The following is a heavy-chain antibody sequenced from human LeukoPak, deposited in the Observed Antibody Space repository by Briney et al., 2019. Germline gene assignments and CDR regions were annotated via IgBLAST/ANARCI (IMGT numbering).Heavy chain of an antibody. D-gene: IGHD3-9*01. CDR1: GGSFSGYY. V-gene: IGHV4-34*01. CDR2: INHREIT. CDR3: ARAVTYHDVLTGHYRDYFDY. Sequence: SETLSLTCAVYGGSFSGYYWSWIRQPPGKGLEWIGEINHREITNYNPSLKSRAAVSVDTSKNQFSLKLTSVTAADTSTYYCARAVTYHDVLTGHYRDYFDYRGQGILVTVSS. J-gene: IGHJ4*02.